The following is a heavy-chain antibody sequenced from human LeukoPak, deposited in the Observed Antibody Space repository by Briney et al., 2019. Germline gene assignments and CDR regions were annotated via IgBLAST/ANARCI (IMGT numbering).Heavy chain of an antibody. CDR3: ARQGSSSWYYFDY. CDR1: GGSISISSYY. Sequence: SETLSLTCTVSGGSISISSYYWGWIRQPPGKGLEWIGSIYYSGSTYYNPSLKSRVTISVDTSKNQFSLKLSSVTAADTAVYYCARQGSSSWYYFDYWGQGTLVTVSS. V-gene: IGHV4-39*01. J-gene: IGHJ4*02. D-gene: IGHD6-13*01. CDR2: IYYSGST.